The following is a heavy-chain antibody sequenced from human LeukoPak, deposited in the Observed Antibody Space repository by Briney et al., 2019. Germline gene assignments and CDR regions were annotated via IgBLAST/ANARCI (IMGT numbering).Heavy chain of an antibody. CDR2: ISSDGSND. J-gene: IGHJ6*02. CDR3: ARDLDGLDV. CDR1: GFIFSNYA. V-gene: IGHV3-30-3*01. Sequence: PGRSLILSCAASGFIFSNYAMHWVRQTPGKGLEWVAVISSDGSNDYYADSVKGRFTISRDNSKNTLYVQMNSLRTEDTAVYYCARDLDGLDVWGQGNTVTVSS.